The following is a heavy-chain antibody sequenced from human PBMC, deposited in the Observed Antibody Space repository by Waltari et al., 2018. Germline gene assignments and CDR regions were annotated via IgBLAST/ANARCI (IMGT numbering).Heavy chain of an antibody. CDR2: TDPEDGET. Sequence: VQLIQSGAEAKKPGATVNISCKASAHTFTDYYIHWVQQAPGKGLVWMGRTDPEDGETGYAENIKGRVTITADMSTDTVYMELSSVRSEDTAVYYCSTRSFGVGNAFDIWGQGTMVIVAS. CDR1: AHTFTDYY. V-gene: IGHV1-69-2*01. D-gene: IGHD3-3*01. J-gene: IGHJ3*02. CDR3: STRSFGVGNAFDI.